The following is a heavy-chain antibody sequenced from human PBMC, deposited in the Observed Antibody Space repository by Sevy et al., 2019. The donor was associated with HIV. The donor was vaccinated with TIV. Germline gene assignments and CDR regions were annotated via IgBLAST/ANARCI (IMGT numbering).Heavy chain of an antibody. Sequence: GGSLRLSCAASRFTFNTYWMSWVRQAPGKGLEWVGNIKEDGSAKYYADSVRGRFTISRDNAKNSLYLQMSSLRVEDTAVYYCARDSPGYGGYSYWGQGTLVTVSS. V-gene: IGHV3-7*01. CDR1: RFTFNTYW. J-gene: IGHJ4*01. D-gene: IGHD1-26*01. CDR3: ARDSPGYGGYSY. CDR2: IKEDGSAK.